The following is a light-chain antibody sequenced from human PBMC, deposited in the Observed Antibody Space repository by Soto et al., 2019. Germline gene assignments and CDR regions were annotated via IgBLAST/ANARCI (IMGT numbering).Light chain of an antibody. J-gene: IGKJ2*01. CDR3: QHYGSSPPKYT. CDR2: DAF. CDR1: QSVSSSY. V-gene: IGKV3-20*01. Sequence: EIVLTQSPGTLSLSPGERATLSCRASQSVSSSYLAWYQQKPGQAPRLLIYDAFSRATDIPDRFSGSGSGTDFTLTISRLQPEDFAVYYCQHYGSSPPKYTFGQGTKLEI.